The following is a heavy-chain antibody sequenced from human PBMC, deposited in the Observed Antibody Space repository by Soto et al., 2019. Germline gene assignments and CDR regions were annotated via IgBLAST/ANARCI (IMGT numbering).Heavy chain of an antibody. Sequence: PSETLSLTCTVSGGSISSGGYYWSWIRQHPGKGLEWIGYIYYSGSTYYNPSLKSRVTISVDTSKNQFSLKLSSVTAADTAVYYCAREEPPPLGYFDYWGQGTLVTVSS. J-gene: IGHJ4*02. D-gene: IGHD3-16*01. CDR1: GGSISSGGYY. CDR3: AREEPPPLGYFDY. V-gene: IGHV4-31*03. CDR2: IYYSGST.